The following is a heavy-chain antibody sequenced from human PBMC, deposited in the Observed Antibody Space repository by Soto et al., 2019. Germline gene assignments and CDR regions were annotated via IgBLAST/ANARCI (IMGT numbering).Heavy chain of an antibody. CDR2: ISYDGSNK. D-gene: IGHD2-15*01. V-gene: IGHV3-30*18. Sequence: GGSLRLSCAASGFTFSSYGMHWVRQAPGKGLEWVAVISYDGSNKYYADSVKGRFTISRDNSKNTLYLQMNSLRAEDTAVYYCAKVIGYCSGGSCYSGHPFAYWGQGTLVTVSS. J-gene: IGHJ4*02. CDR1: GFTFSSYG. CDR3: AKVIGYCSGGSCYSGHPFAY.